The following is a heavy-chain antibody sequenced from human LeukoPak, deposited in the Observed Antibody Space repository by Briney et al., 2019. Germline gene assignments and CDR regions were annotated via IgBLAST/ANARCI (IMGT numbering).Heavy chain of an antibody. CDR2: IIPILGIA. CDR1: GGTFSSYT. J-gene: IGHJ4*02. D-gene: IGHD4-23*01. CDR3: ARGGVYGGTLDY. V-gene: IGHV1-69*02. Sequence: SVKVSCKASGGTFSSYTMSWVRQAPGQGLEWMGMIIPILGIANYAQKFQGRVTITADKSTSTAYMELSSLRSEDTAVYYCARGGVYGGTLDYWGQGTLVTVSS.